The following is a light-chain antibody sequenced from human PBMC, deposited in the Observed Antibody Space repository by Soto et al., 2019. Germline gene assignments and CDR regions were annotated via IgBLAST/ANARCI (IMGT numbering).Light chain of an antibody. CDR3: SSYTSSSTDV. Sequence: QSALTQPASVPGTPGQSITISCTGSNSDVGLYDFVSWYQHHPGRAPKLIVSEVSHRPSGISNRFSGSKSGNTASLTISGLQSEDEADYYCSSYTSSSTDVFGTGTKVTVL. CDR2: EVS. J-gene: IGLJ1*01. V-gene: IGLV2-14*01. CDR1: NSDVGLYDF.